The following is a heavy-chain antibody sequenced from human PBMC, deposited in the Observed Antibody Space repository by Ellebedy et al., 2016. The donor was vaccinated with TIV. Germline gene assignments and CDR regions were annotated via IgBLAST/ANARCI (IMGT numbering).Heavy chain of an antibody. CDR1: GGSISSGGYS. CDR2: IYHSGST. CDR3: ARGRGYCSGGSCYSDFDY. D-gene: IGHD2-15*01. V-gene: IGHV4-30-2*01. Sequence: SETLSLXXAVSGGSISSGGYSWSWIRQPPGKGLEWIGYIYHSGSTYYNPSLKSRVTISVDRSKNQFSLTLSSVPAADTAVYYCARGRGYCSGGSCYSDFDYWGQGTLVTVSS. J-gene: IGHJ4*02.